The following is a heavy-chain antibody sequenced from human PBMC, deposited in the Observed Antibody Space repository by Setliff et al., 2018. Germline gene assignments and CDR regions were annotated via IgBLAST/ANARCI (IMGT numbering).Heavy chain of an antibody. J-gene: IGHJ6*03. CDR2: IYHSGST. CDR3: ARHKSNGSGSYPSLYMDV. V-gene: IGHV4-39*01. Sequence: SETLSLTCTVSGGSISGSYYYWGWIRQPPGKGLEWIGNIYHSGSTYYNPSLKSRLIISVDAPDNQFSVKLSSVTAADTAVYYCARHKSNGSGSYPSLYMDVWGKGIMVTVSS. CDR1: GGSISGSYYY. D-gene: IGHD3-10*01.